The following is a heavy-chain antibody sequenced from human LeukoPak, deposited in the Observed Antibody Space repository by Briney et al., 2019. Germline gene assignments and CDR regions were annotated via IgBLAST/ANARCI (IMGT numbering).Heavy chain of an antibody. CDR2: INPNSGGT. V-gene: IGHV1-2*02. Sequence: ASVKVSCKASGYTFTGYYMHWVRQAPGQGLELMGWINPNSGGTNYAQKFQGRVTMTRDTSISTAYMELSRLRSDDTAVYYCARGGIVVVVAARGAFDIWGQGTMVTVSS. J-gene: IGHJ3*02. CDR3: ARGGIVVVVAARGAFDI. D-gene: IGHD2-15*01. CDR1: GYTFTGYY.